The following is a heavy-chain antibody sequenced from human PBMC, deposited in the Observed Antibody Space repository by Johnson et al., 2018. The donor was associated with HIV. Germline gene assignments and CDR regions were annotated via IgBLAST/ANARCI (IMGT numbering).Heavy chain of an antibody. D-gene: IGHD6-19*01. J-gene: IGHJ3*02. Sequence: QMQLVESGGGVVQPGRSLRLSCAASGFNFNNYGMHWVRQAPGKGLEWVAVISYDGSNKYFADSVKGRFTISRDKSKNTLYLQMNSLRAEDTAVYYCAKVRSGWSTVAFDIWGQGTMVTVSS. CDR3: AKVRSGWSTVAFDI. CDR1: GFNFNNYG. V-gene: IGHV3-30*18. CDR2: ISYDGSNK.